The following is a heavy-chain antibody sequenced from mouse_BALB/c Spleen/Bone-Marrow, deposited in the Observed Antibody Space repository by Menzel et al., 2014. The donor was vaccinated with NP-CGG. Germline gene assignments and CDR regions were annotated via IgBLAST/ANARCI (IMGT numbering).Heavy chain of an antibody. CDR3: TYMGYYGSSYAMDY. CDR1: GYTFTSYW. CDR2: INPSNGGT. J-gene: IGHJ4*01. D-gene: IGHD1-1*01. Sequence: VQLVESGAELVEPGASVKLSCKASGYTFTSYWMHWVKLRPGQGFEWIGEINPSNGGTNYNEKFKRKATLTVDKSSSTAYMQLSGLTSEDSAVYYCTYMGYYGSSYAMDYWGQGTSVTVSS. V-gene: IGHV1S16*01.